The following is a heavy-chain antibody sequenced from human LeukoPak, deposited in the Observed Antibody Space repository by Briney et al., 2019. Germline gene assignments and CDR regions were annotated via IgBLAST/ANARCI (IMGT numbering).Heavy chain of an antibody. CDR3: ARDRDEYYYGSGYYYYMDV. J-gene: IGHJ6*03. V-gene: IGHV4-34*01. CDR2: INHSGST. CDR1: GGSFSGYY. D-gene: IGHD3-10*01. Sequence: SETLSLTCAVYGGSFSGYYWSWIRQPPGKGLEWIGEINHSGSTNYNSSLKSRVTISVDTSKNQFSLKLSSVTAADTAVYYCARDRDEYYYGSGYYYYMDVWGKGTTVTVSS.